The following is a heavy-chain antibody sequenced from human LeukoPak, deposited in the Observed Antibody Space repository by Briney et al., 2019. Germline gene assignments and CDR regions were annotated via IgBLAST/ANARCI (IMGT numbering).Heavy chain of an antibody. V-gene: IGHV3-30*02. Sequence: GGSLRLSCAASGFTFSWYTINWVRQAPGKGLEWVAFIRYDGSNKSYADSVKGRFTISRDNSKNTLYLQMNSLRAEDTAVYYCARARKSGGITMIRGVKDRGWFDPWGQGTLVTVSS. CDR1: GFTFSWYT. D-gene: IGHD3-10*01. J-gene: IGHJ5*02. CDR3: ARARKSGGITMIRGVKDRGWFDP. CDR2: IRYDGSNK.